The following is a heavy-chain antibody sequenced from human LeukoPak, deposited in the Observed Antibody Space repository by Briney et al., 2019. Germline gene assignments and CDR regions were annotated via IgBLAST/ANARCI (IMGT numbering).Heavy chain of an antibody. J-gene: IGHJ4*02. CDR2: INHSGST. D-gene: IGHD6-19*01. V-gene: IGHV4-34*01. CDR3: ARSIAVAVFLDY. Sequence: SETLSLTCAVYGGSFSDYYWTWIRQPPGKGLEWIGEINHSGSTNYNPSLKSRVTISVDTSKNQFSLKLSSVTAADTAVYYCARSIAVAVFLDYWGQGTLVTVSS. CDR1: GGSFSDYY.